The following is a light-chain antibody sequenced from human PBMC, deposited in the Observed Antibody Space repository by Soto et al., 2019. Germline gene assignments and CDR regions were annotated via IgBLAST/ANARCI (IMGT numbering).Light chain of an antibody. Sequence: EIVLTQSPGTLSLSPGEGATLSCRASQSISSNYLAWNQQTPGQAPRLLIYDASSRAAGIPDRFSGSGFGTDFTLTISRLEPEDFGVYYCQQYGGSPRTFGQGTKVDIK. CDR3: QQYGGSPRT. V-gene: IGKV3-20*01. CDR1: QSISSNY. CDR2: DAS. J-gene: IGKJ1*01.